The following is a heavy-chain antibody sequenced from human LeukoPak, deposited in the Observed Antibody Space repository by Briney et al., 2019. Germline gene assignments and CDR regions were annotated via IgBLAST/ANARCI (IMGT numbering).Heavy chain of an antibody. J-gene: IGHJ4*02. V-gene: IGHV4-59*01. CDR2: IHYSGST. D-gene: IGHD3-22*01. Sequence: GSLRLSCAASGFTFSNYEMNWVRQAPGKGLEWIGYIHYSGSTNYNPSLKSRVTISVDTSKNQFSLKLSSVTAADTAVYYCARVRDRSGYFYDFDYWGQGTLVTVSS. CDR3: ARVRDRSGYFYDFDY. CDR1: GFTFSNYE.